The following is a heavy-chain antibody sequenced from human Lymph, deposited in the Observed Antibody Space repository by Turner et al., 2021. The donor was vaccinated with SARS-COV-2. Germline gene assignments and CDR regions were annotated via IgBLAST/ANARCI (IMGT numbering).Heavy chain of an antibody. J-gene: IGHJ4*02. V-gene: IGHV3-7*01. CDR3: ARMGSSSWYFDY. CDR1: VFTLSYYW. D-gene: IGHD1-26*01. Sequence: EVQLVESGGGWVPPGGSLRLSCAASVFTLSYYWMSLVRQAPGKGLEWVANIKQDGSEKYYVDSVKVRFTISRDNANNSLFLQMNSLRAEDTAVYYCARMGSSSWYFDYWGQGTLVTVSS. CDR2: IKQDGSEK.